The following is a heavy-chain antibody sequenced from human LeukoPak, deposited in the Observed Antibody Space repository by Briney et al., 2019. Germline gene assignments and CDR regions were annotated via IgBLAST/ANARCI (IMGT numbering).Heavy chain of an antibody. J-gene: IGHJ4*02. CDR2: ISNTDNT. Sequence: RGVSQRLSCAPSGFSFSRNCTIGVRQPPGKGLEWVSVISNTDNTYNADSVKGRFTITRHNSKNTVYLQMNNLTAEDTAMYYCARVDTTLSYKLEYWGQGTLVTVSS. D-gene: IGHD1-1*01. V-gene: IGHV3-53*04. CDR3: ARVDTTLSYKLEY. CDR1: GFSFSRNC.